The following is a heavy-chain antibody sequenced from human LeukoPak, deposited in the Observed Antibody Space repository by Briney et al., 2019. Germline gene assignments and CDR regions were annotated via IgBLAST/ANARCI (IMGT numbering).Heavy chain of an antibody. V-gene: IGHV4-39*07. CDR3: ARIWHYHDRQAY. CDR1: GGSISSSSYY. Sequence: SETLSLTCTVSGGSISSSSYYWGWIRQPPGKGLEWIGSIYHSGSTYYNPSLKSRVTISVDTSKNQFSLKLSSVTAADTAVYYCARIWHYHDRQAYWGQGTLVTVSS. J-gene: IGHJ4*02. CDR2: IYHSGST. D-gene: IGHD3-10*02.